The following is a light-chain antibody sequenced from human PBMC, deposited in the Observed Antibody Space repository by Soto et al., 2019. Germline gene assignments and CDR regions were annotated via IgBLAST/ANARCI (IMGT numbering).Light chain of an antibody. CDR2: NDN. V-gene: IGLV1-47*02. CDR1: SSNVGSHF. J-gene: IGLJ1*01. CDR3: AAWDDSLSGHYV. Sequence: QSVLTQPPSASGTPGQRVTISCSGSSSNVGSHFVYWYQQLPGTAPKLLIYNDNERPSGGPARFSGSKSGTSASLAISGLRSGDEADYYCAAWDDSLSGHYVFGTGTKLTVL.